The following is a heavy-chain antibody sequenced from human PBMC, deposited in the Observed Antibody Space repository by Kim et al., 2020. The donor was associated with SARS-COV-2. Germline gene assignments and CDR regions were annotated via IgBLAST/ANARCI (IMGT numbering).Heavy chain of an antibody. D-gene: IGHD5-18*01. J-gene: IGHJ4*02. CDR3: AKDQGGNTAMVTWEFDY. V-gene: IGHV3-9*01. Sequence: VKGRFTISRDNAKNSLYLQMNSLRAEDTALYYCAKDQGGNTAMVTWEFDYWGQGTLVTVSS.